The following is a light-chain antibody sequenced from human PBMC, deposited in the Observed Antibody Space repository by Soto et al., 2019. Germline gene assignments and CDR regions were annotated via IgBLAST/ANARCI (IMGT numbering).Light chain of an antibody. Sequence: QSALTQPASVSGSPGQSITISCTGTSSDVGAYKYVSWYQHHPGKVPKLIIYGVSNRPSGVSNRFSGSKSGNTAFLTISGLQPEDEADYYCSSFTGTTTLDVFGTGTKVTVL. V-gene: IGLV2-14*01. CDR3: SSFTGTTTLDV. CDR2: GVS. J-gene: IGLJ1*01. CDR1: SSDVGAYKY.